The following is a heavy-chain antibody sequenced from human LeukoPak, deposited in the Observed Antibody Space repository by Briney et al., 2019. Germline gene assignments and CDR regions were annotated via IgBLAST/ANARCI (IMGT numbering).Heavy chain of an antibody. J-gene: IGHJ4*02. Sequence: PGGSLRLSCAASGFTFSSYAMSWVRQAPGKGLEWVAFIRYDGSNKYYADSVKGRFTISRDNSKNTLYLQMNSLRAEDTAVYYCAKDFTIFGVVIIPHSHFDYWGQGTLVTVSS. D-gene: IGHD3-3*01. V-gene: IGHV3-30*02. CDR3: AKDFTIFGVVIIPHSHFDY. CDR1: GFTFSSYA. CDR2: IRYDGSNK.